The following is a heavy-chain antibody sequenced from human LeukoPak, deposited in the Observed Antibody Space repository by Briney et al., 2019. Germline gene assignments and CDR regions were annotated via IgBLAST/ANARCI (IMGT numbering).Heavy chain of an antibody. Sequence: GASVKVSCKASGYTFTSYGISWVRQAPGQGLEWMEWINPNSGGTNYAQKFQGRVTMTRDTSISTAYMELSRLRSDDTAVYYCARLGVPGFDYWGQGTLVTVSS. CDR2: INPNSGGT. CDR3: ARLGVPGFDY. J-gene: IGHJ4*02. V-gene: IGHV1-2*02. D-gene: IGHD3-10*01. CDR1: GYTFTSYG.